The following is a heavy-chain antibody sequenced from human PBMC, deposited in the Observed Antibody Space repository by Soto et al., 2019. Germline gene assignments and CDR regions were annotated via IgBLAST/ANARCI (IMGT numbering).Heavy chain of an antibody. CDR2: IYYSGST. Sequence: SETLSLTCTVSCGSISSYYWSWIRQPPGKGLEWIGYIYYSGSTNYNPSLKGRVTISIDTSKNQFSLKLSSVTAADTAVYYCARMADFWSGNLGYWGQGTLVTVSS. D-gene: IGHD3-3*01. V-gene: IGHV4-59*01. CDR3: ARMADFWSGNLGY. CDR1: CGSISSYY. J-gene: IGHJ4*02.